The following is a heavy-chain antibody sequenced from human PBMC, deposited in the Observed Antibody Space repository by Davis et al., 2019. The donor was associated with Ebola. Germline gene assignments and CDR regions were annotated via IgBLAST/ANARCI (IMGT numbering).Heavy chain of an antibody. V-gene: IGHV3-74*01. CDR2: IHSDGTST. CDR1: GFNFSSTW. Sequence: GESLKISCAASGFNFSSTWMHWVRQAPGKGLVWVSRIHSDGTSTIYTDSVKGRFTISRDNAKNTLYLQMNSLRAEDTAVYYCARDRYYTIDVWGQGTTVTVSS. D-gene: IGHD3-10*01. CDR3: ARDRYYTIDV. J-gene: IGHJ6*02.